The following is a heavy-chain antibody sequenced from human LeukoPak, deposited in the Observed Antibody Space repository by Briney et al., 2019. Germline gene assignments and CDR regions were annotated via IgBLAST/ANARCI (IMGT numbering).Heavy chain of an antibody. D-gene: IGHD3-22*01. J-gene: IGHJ4*02. V-gene: IGHV1-69*13. CDR2: VIPIFGTA. CDR3: ARVSLEDSSGYWHYFDY. Sequence: SVKVSCKASGGTFSSYAISWVRQAPGQGLEWMGGVIPIFGTANYAQKFQGRVTITADESTSTAYMELSSLRSEDTAVYYCARVSLEDSSGYWHYFDYWGQGTLVTVSS. CDR1: GGTFSSYA.